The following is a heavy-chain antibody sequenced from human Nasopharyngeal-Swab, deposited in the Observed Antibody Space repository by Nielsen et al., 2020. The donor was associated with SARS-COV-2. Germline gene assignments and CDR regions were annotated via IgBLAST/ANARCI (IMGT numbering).Heavy chain of an antibody. CDR1: GFTFSAYA. CDR2: IPFDGRNQ. CDR3: ARVYSASYLGAFDI. V-gene: IGHV3-30*04. J-gene: IGHJ3*02. D-gene: IGHD1-26*01. Sequence: GESLKISCAASGFTFSAYAMHWVRQVPGEGLEWVAVIPFDGRNQYYADAVKGRFTISRDNSKNTLYLQMDSLRAEDTAIFYCARVYSASYLGAFDIWGQGTMVTVSS.